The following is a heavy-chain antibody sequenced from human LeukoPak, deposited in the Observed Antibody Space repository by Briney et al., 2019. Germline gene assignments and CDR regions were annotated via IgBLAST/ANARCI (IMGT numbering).Heavy chain of an antibody. CDR3: AKGAYCSGGSCVLIG. CDR2: VSGSGSST. CDR1: GFTFSSYA. J-gene: IGHJ4*02. D-gene: IGHD2-15*01. V-gene: IGHV3-23*01. Sequence: GGSLRLSRAASGFTFSSYAMSWVRQAPGKGLEWVSAVSGSGSSTYYADSVKGRFTISRDNSKNTLYLQMNSLRAEDTAVYYCAKGAYCSGGSCVLIGWGQGTLVTVSS.